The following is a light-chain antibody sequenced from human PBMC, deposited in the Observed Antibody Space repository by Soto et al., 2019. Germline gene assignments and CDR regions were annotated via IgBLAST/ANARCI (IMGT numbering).Light chain of an antibody. V-gene: IGKV3-20*01. CDR1: QSVSSN. CDR2: GAS. CDR3: QQYGSSPPSIT. J-gene: IGKJ5*01. Sequence: EIVMTQSPATLSVSPGERATLSCRASQSVSSNLAWYQQRPGQAPRLLIYGASTRATGIPDRFSGSGSGTDFTLTISRLEPEDFAMYYCQQYGSSPPSITFGQGTRLEIK.